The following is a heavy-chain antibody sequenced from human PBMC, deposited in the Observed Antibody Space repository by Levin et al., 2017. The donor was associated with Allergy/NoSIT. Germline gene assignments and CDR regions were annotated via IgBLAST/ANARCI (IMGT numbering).Heavy chain of an antibody. CDR3: ASYLYGGLDY. V-gene: IGHV4-34*01. Sequence: SETLSLTCAVYGGSLSGYYWSWIRQPPGKGLEWIGEINHSGSTTYNPSLKSLVTISVDTSKNQFSLRLSSVTAADTAVYYCASYLYGGLDYWGRGTLVTVSS. J-gene: IGHJ4*02. CDR2: INHSGST. D-gene: IGHD3-16*01. CDR1: GGSLSGYY.